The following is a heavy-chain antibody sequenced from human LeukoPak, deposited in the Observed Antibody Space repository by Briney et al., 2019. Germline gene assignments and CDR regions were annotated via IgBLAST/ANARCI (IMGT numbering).Heavy chain of an antibody. J-gene: IGHJ6*02. D-gene: IGHD3-3*01. Sequence: GGSLRLSCAASGFIFSDYYMSWIRQAPGKGLEWVSYISSSGSTKYYGDSVKGRFTISRDNSKNTLYLQMNSLRAEDTAVYYCAKGLDYDFWSGYAHYGMDVWGQGTTVTVSS. CDR1: GFIFSDYY. V-gene: IGHV3-11*01. CDR3: AKGLDYDFWSGYAHYGMDV. CDR2: ISSSGSTK.